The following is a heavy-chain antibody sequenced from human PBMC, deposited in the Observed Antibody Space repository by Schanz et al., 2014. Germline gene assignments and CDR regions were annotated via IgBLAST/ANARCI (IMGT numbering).Heavy chain of an antibody. V-gene: IGHV3-30-3*01. CDR2: ISYDGSNK. Sequence: PGGSLRLSCAAYGFTLSSYAMHWVRQAPGKGLEWVAVISYDGSNKYYADSVKGRFTISRDNSKNTLYLQMNTLRAEDTAVYYCARDRGYCSGGSCLTFDDWGQGTLVTVSS. D-gene: IGHD2-15*01. CDR1: GFTLSSYA. CDR3: ARDRGYCSGGSCLTFDD. J-gene: IGHJ4*02.